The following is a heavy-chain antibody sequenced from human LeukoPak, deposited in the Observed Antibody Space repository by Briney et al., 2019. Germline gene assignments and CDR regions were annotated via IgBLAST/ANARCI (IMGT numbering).Heavy chain of an antibody. V-gene: IGHV4-30-4*01. CDR1: GGSISSGDHY. J-gene: IGHJ3*02. CDR3: ARGDSSGWYRDAFDI. Sequence: SQTLSLTCTVSGGSISSGDHYWSWIRQSPGKDLEWIAYIYYSGSTYYNPSLKSRVTISIDKPKNQFSLKLSSVTAVDTAVYYCARGDSSGWYRDAFDIWGQGTMVTVSS. D-gene: IGHD6-19*01. CDR2: IYYSGST.